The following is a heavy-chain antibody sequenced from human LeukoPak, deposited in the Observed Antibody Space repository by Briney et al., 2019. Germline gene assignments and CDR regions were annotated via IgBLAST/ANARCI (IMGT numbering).Heavy chain of an antibody. J-gene: IGHJ5*02. D-gene: IGHD3-10*01. V-gene: IGHV4-4*07. CDR2: IYTSGST. Sequence: PSETLSLTCSVSGYSIASGYYWSWIRQPAGKGLEWIGRIYTSGSTNYNPSLKSRVTMSVDTSKNQFSLKLSSVTAADTAVYYCARAGRLWFENNWFDPWGQGTLVTVSS. CDR1: GYSIASGYY. CDR3: ARAGRLWFENNWFDP.